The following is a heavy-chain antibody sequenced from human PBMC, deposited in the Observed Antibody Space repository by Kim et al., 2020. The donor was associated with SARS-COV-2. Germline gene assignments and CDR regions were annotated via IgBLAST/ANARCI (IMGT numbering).Heavy chain of an antibody. J-gene: IGHJ5*02. CDR2: IYYSGST. Sequence: SETLSLTCIVSGGSISSSSYYWGWIRQPPGKGLEWIGSIYYSGSTYYNPSLKSRVTISVDTSKNQFSLKLSSVTAADTAVYYCARPVNLWFGQHNWFDPWGQGTLVTVSS. D-gene: IGHD3-10*01. CDR1: GGSISSSSYY. CDR3: ARPVNLWFGQHNWFDP. V-gene: IGHV4-39*01.